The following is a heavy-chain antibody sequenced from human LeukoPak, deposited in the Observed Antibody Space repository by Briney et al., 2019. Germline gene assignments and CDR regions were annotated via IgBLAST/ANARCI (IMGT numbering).Heavy chain of an antibody. CDR3: ARKYTSGWYDAFDI. D-gene: IGHD6-19*01. CDR1: GFTFSSYW. V-gene: IGHV3-7*01. J-gene: IGHJ3*02. Sequence: PGGSLRLSCAASGFTFSSYWMSWVRQAPGKGLEWVANIKQDGSEKYYVDSVKGRFTISRDNAKNSLYLQMNSLRAEDTAVYYCARKYTSGWYDAFDIWGQGTMVTVPS. CDR2: IKQDGSEK.